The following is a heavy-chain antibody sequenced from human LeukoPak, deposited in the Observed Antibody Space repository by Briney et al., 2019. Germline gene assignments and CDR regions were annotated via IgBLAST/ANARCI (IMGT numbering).Heavy chain of an antibody. Sequence: GGSLRLSCAASGFAFSDYPMSWVRQAPGKGLEWVSAISASGLSTYYADSVRGRFTISRDNSKNTLYLQMNSLRAEDTAVYYCAKDQGYSYGDTFDYWGQGTLVSVSS. CDR1: GFAFSDYP. V-gene: IGHV3-23*01. CDR3: AKDQGYSYGDTFDY. CDR2: ISASGLST. D-gene: IGHD5-18*01. J-gene: IGHJ4*02.